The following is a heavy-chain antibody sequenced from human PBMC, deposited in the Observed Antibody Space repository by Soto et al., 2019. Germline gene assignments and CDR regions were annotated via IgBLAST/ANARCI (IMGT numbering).Heavy chain of an antibody. CDR1: GDSFSRFA. Sequence: VHLVQSGAEVKKPGSSVTVPCKTSGDSFSRFAVSWVRQAPGQGLEWMGGIIPLFDTPNYAQKFRGRVTITADESTGTAILELSSLTSDDTAIYYCARGPEYNSGWYYFDYWGQGTLVSVSS. D-gene: IGHD6-19*01. J-gene: IGHJ4*02. V-gene: IGHV1-69*12. CDR3: ARGPEYNSGWYYFDY. CDR2: IIPLFDTP.